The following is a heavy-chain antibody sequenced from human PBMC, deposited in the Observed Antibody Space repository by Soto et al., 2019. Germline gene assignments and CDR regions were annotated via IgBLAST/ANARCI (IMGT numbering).Heavy chain of an antibody. CDR2: ISGYNGNT. CDR3: ARECPAPYYYYGMDV. V-gene: IGHV1-18*01. CDR1: GYSFTTYG. J-gene: IGHJ6*02. Sequence: QVQLVQSRGEVKKPGASVKVSCKTSGYSFTTYGISWVRQAPGHGLEWMGWISGYNGNTNYAQKLQGRVTMTTDTSTSTAYMELMSLRSDDTAVYYCARECPAPYYYYGMDVWGQGSTVTVSS.